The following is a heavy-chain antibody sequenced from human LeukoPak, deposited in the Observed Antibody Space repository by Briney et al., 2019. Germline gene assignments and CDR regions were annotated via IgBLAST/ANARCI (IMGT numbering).Heavy chain of an antibody. J-gene: IGHJ4*02. CDR2: INPSGGST. V-gene: IGHV1-46*01. CDR3: ARVNSLAAAGHSFDY. D-gene: IGHD6-13*01. Sequence: ASVKVSCKASGYTFTGYYMHWVRQAPGQGLEWMGIINPSGGSTSYAQKFQGRVTMTRDTSTSTVYMELSSLRSEDTAVYYCARVNSLAAAGHSFDYWGQGTLVIVSS. CDR1: GYTFTGYY.